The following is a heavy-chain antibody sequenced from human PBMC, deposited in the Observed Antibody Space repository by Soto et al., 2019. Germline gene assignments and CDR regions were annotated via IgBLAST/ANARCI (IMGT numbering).Heavy chain of an antibody. CDR2: ISWNSGSI. Sequence: EVQLVESGGGLVQRGRSLRLSCAASGFTFDDYAMHWVRQAPGKGLEWVSGISWNSGSIGYADSVKGRFTISRDNAKNSLYLQMNSLRAEDTALYYCAKDHASYDAFDIWGQGTMVTVSS. V-gene: IGHV3-9*01. CDR1: GFTFDDYA. J-gene: IGHJ3*02. CDR3: AKDHASYDAFDI.